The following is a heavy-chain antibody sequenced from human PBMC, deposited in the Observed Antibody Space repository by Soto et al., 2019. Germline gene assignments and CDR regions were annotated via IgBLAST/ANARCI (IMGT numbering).Heavy chain of an antibody. CDR3: ARILRTYYYDSSGYCLDY. Sequence: GGSLRLSCAASGFTFSSYSMNWVRQAPGKGLEWVSYISSSSSTIYYADSVKGRFTISRDNAKNSLYLQMNSLRDEDTAVYYCARILRTYYYDSSGYCLDYLGQGTLVTGSS. J-gene: IGHJ4*02. CDR2: ISSSSSTI. CDR1: GFTFSSYS. D-gene: IGHD3-22*01. V-gene: IGHV3-48*02.